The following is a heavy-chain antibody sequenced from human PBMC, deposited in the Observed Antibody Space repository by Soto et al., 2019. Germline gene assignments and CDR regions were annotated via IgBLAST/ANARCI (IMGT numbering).Heavy chain of an antibody. CDR3: ARVVYSGYDFPADY. CDR1: GFTFTNYG. V-gene: IGHV3-33*01. D-gene: IGHD5-12*01. Sequence: QVQLVESGGGVVQPGSSLRLSCAASGFTFTNYGFHWVRQAPGKGLEWVAVIWRDGSNQYHADSVRGRFTISRDNSKGTLYLQMNSLRAEDTAVYYCARVVYSGYDFPADYWGQGTLVIVSS. CDR2: IWRDGSNQ. J-gene: IGHJ4*02.